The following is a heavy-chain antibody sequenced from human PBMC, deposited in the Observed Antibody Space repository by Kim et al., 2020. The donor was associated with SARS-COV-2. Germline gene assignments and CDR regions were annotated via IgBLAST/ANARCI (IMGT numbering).Heavy chain of an antibody. Sequence: ASVKVSCKASGYTFTGYYMHWVRQAPGQGLEWMGWINPNSGGTNYAQKFQGRVTMTRDTSISTAYMELSRLRSDDTAVYYCARGHSSSWYGARLGWDRSNWFDPWGQGTLVTVSS. J-gene: IGHJ5*02. CDR1: GYTFTGYY. CDR2: INPNSGGT. D-gene: IGHD6-13*01. V-gene: IGHV1-2*02. CDR3: ARGHSSSWYGARLGWDRSNWFDP.